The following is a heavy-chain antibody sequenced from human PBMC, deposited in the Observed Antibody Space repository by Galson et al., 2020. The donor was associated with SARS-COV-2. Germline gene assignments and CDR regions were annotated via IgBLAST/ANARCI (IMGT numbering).Heavy chain of an antibody. CDR2: IYSGGST. CDR1: GFTNSSNY. Sequence: GGSLRLHCEASGFTNSSNYMSWLRQAPGKGLEWVSVIYSGGSTYYADSVKGQFTISRDNSKNTLYLQMNSLRAEDTAVYYCARELLEYRGMDVWGQGTTVT. J-gene: IGHJ6*02. D-gene: IGHD2-15*01. V-gene: IGHV3-53*01. CDR3: ARELLEYRGMDV.